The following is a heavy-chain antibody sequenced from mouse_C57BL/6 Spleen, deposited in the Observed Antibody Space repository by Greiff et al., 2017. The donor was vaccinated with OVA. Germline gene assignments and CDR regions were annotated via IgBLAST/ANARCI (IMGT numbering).Heavy chain of an antibody. CDR3: AHYDYDRYFDV. Sequence: VQLQQSGAELARPGASVKLSCKASGYTFTSYGISWVKQRTGQGLEWIGEIYPRSGNTYYNEKFKGKATLTAEKSSSTAYMELRSLTSEDSAVYFCAHYDYDRYFDVWGTGTTVTVSS. V-gene: IGHV1-81*01. CDR1: GYTFTSYG. CDR2: IYPRSGNT. D-gene: IGHD2-4*01. J-gene: IGHJ1*03.